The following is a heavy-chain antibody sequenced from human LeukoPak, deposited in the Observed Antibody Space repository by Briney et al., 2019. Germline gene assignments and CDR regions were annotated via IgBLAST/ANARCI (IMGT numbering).Heavy chain of an antibody. D-gene: IGHD2-15*01. Sequence: SETLSLTCAVSGGSISSGGYSWSWIRQPPGKGLEWIGYIYYSGSTYYNPSLKSRVTISVDTSKNQFSLMLSSVTAADTAVYYCARSVEGYCSGGSCYSYYYYMDVWGKGTTVTVSS. V-gene: IGHV4-30-4*07. CDR2: IYYSGST. CDR3: ARSVEGYCSGGSCYSYYYYMDV. CDR1: GGSISSGGYS. J-gene: IGHJ6*03.